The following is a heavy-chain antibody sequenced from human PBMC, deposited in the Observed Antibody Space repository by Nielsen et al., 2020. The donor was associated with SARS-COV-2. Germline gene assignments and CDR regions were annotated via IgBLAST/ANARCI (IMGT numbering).Heavy chain of an antibody. Sequence: SETLSLTCIVSGGSISSYYWSWIRQPPGKGLEWIGNIYDSGSINYNPSLKSRVTISVDTSKNQFSLKLSSVTAADTAVYYCARVVPDSSGYYPDVFDIWGQGTMVT. D-gene: IGHD3-22*01. J-gene: IGHJ3*02. CDR1: GGSISSYY. CDR2: IYDSGSI. CDR3: ARVVPDSSGYYPDVFDI. V-gene: IGHV4-59*01.